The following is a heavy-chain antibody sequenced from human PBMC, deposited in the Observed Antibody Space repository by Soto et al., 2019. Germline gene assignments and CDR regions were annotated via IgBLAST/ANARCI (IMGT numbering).Heavy chain of an antibody. V-gene: IGHV4-59*01. CDR3: AREGGGSSSSYYYGMDV. CDR1: GGSISSYY. Sequence: SETLSLTCTVSGGSISSYYWSWIRQPPGKGLEWIGYIYYSGSTNYNPSLKSRVTISVDTSKNQFSLKLSSVTAADTVVYYCAREGGGSSSSYYYGMDVWGQGTTVTVSS. D-gene: IGHD6-6*01. J-gene: IGHJ6*02. CDR2: IYYSGST.